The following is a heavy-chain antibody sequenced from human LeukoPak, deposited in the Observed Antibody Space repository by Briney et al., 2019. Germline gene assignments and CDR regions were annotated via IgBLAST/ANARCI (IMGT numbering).Heavy chain of an antibody. D-gene: IGHD1-26*01. V-gene: IGHV3-23*01. Sequence: RSGGSLRLSCAASGFTFSSYAMVWVRQAPGKGLEWVSSISDSGGATYYADSVKGRFTISRDNSKNTLYLQMNSLRAEDTAVYYCAKEWESGAFDIWGQGTMVTVSS. CDR2: ISDSGGAT. CDR1: GFTFSSYA. CDR3: AKEWESGAFDI. J-gene: IGHJ3*02.